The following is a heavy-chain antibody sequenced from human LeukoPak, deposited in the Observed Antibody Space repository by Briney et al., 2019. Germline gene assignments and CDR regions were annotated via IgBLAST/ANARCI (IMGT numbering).Heavy chain of an antibody. CDR1: GYTFNDYY. J-gene: IGHJ4*02. V-gene: IGHV1-2*02. CDR2: INPNRGDT. CDR3: ARGGSSSCDY. Sequence: ASVTVSYKASGYTFNDYYLHWVRQAPGQGLEGMAWINPNRGDTDYAQKFKGSVTMSMYTYTATVYMEVSGLTSDHTAVYYCARGGSSSCDYWGQGTHVTVSS. D-gene: IGHD6-13*01.